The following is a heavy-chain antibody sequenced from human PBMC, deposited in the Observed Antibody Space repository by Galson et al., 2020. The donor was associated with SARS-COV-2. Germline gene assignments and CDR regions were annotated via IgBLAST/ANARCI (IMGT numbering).Heavy chain of an antibody. V-gene: IGHV4-39*01. CDR2: ISFSGSA. Sequence: SETLSLTCTVSGGSISSSSYYWGWIRQPPGKGLEWIGTISFSGSAYYNPSLESRVTISVDTSKNQFSLKLSSVTAADTAVYYCARHSRQQFDYWSQGTLVTVSS. CDR3: ARHSRQQFDY. J-gene: IGHJ4*02. CDR1: GGSISSSSYY.